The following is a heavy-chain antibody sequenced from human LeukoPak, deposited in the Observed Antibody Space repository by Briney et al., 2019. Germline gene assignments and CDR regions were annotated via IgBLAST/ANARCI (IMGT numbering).Heavy chain of an antibody. CDR1: GFTFSSHA. J-gene: IGHJ5*02. V-gene: IGHV3-30-3*01. CDR2: VSYDGSNK. Sequence: GGSLRLSCAASGFTFSSHAMHWVRQAPGKGLEWVAVVSYDGSNKYYADSVKGRLTISRDNSKNTLYLQMNSLRAEDTAVYYCTTAVVPVASGWFDPWGQGTLVTVSS. CDR3: TTAVVPVASGWFDP. D-gene: IGHD2-2*01.